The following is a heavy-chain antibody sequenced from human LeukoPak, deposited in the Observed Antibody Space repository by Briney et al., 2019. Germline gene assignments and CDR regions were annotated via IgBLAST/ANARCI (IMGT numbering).Heavy chain of an antibody. J-gene: IGHJ4*02. CDR2: ISAYNGNT. V-gene: IGHV1-18*01. CDR1: GYTFTSYG. Sequence: ASVKVSCKASGYTFTSYGISWVRQAPGQGLEWMGWISAYNGNTNYAQKLQGRVTMTRDTSTSTVYMELSSLRSEDTAVYYCARGGTMIVVVPGDYWGQGTLVTVSS. D-gene: IGHD3-22*01. CDR3: ARGGTMIVVVPGDY.